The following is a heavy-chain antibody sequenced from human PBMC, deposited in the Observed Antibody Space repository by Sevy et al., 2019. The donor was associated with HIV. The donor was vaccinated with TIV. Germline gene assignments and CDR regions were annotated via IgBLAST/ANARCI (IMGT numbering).Heavy chain of an antibody. CDR1: GFNFNNYA. CDR2: KSGSGGST. J-gene: IGHJ4*02. D-gene: IGHD3-3*01. CDR3: AKGSYDFWSSFYRFDY. V-gene: IGHV3-23*01. Sequence: GGSLRLSCAASGFNFNNYAMSWVRQAPGKGLEWVSAKSGSGGSTYYADSVKGRFTISRDDSKNTLYLQMNSLRAEDTAMYYCAKGSYDFWSSFYRFDYWGQGTLVTVSS.